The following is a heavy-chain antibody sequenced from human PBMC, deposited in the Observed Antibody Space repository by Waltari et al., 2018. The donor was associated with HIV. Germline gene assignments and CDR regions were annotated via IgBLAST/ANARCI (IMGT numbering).Heavy chain of an antibody. CDR2: VSAYNGNT. D-gene: IGHD2-2*01. CDR1: DYTFTSYG. V-gene: IGHV1-18*01. CDR3: ARINCTSVSCYASLDY. J-gene: IGHJ4*02. Sequence: QVQLVQSGAEVKKPGASVKVSCKASDYTFTSYGISCVRQAPGQGLEWMGWVSAYNGNTNYAQKLQGRVTMTTDTSTSTAYMELRSLRSDDTAVYYCARINCTSVSCYASLDYWGQGTLVTVSS.